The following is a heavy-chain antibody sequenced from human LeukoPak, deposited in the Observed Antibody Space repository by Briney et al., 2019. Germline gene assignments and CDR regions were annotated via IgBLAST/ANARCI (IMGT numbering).Heavy chain of an antibody. CDR3: ARIGFSGGWQPVDD. D-gene: IGHD6-19*01. J-gene: IGHJ4*01. V-gene: IGHV4-4*07. Sequence: PSETLSLTCSISGGSTSGHIWNWIRQSVGEGLEWIGRVDSSGTTYNPSFTGRVTVSLDPANRRFSLTLYSVTAADSAVYYCARIGFSGGWQPVDDWGRGTLVTVSS. CDR1: GGSTSGHI. CDR2: VDSSGT.